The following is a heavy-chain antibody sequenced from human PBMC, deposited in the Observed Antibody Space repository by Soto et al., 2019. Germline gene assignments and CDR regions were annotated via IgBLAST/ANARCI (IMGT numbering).Heavy chain of an antibody. CDR3: APRKFGSFNIAAFEI. D-gene: IGHD3-16*01. J-gene: IGHJ3*02. Sequence: EVQLVASGGGLVQPGGSLRLSCAASGFDFNIAEMNWVRQAPGKGLEWISYISKSSVDIHYADSVKGRFTISRDNAKNSLYLQMNSLRVEDTALYYCAPRKFGSFNIAAFEIWGQGTMVTVSS. CDR2: ISKSSVDI. V-gene: IGHV3-48*03. CDR1: GFDFNIAE.